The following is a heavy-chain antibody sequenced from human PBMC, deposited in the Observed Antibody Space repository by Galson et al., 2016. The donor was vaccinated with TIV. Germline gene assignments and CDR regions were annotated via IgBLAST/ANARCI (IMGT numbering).Heavy chain of an antibody. J-gene: IGHJ3*01. D-gene: IGHD1-7*01. CDR2: IISSGSII. CDR1: GFTFTSFE. Sequence: SLRLSCAASGFTFTSFEMSWVRHGPGRGLEWVASIISSGSIIHYADSVKGRFTISRDNARESLFLQMNSLRADDAAVYSCARRGNYRADAFDVWGQGTTVTVSS. V-gene: IGHV3-48*03. CDR3: ARRGNYRADAFDV.